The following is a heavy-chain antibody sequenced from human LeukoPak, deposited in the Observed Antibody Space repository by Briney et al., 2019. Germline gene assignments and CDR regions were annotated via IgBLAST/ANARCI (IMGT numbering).Heavy chain of an antibody. D-gene: IGHD3-10*01. Sequence: SETLSLTCTVSGGSISSYYWSWIRQPPGKGLEWIGYIYYSGSTNYNPSLKSRVTISVDTSKNQFSLKLSSVTAADTAVYYCASAGVRGVFDYWGQGPLVTVSA. V-gene: IGHV4-59*12. CDR1: GGSISSYY. CDR2: IYYSGST. J-gene: IGHJ4*02. CDR3: ASAGVRGVFDY.